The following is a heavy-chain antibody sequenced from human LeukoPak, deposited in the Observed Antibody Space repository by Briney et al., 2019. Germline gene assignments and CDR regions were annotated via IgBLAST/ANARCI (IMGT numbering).Heavy chain of an antibody. Sequence: ASVKVSCKASGYTFTSYAMHWVRQAPGQRLEWMGWINAGNGNTKYSQKFQVRVTITRDTSASTAYMELSSLRSEDTAVYYCARDLPLTNYYDSSGYYLSDAFDIWGQGTMVTVSS. J-gene: IGHJ3*02. CDR2: INAGNGNT. CDR1: GYTFTSYA. CDR3: ARDLPLTNYYDSSGYYLSDAFDI. D-gene: IGHD3-22*01. V-gene: IGHV1-3*01.